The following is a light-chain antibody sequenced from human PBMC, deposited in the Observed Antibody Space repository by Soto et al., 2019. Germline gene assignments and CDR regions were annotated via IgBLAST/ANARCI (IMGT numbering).Light chain of an antibody. CDR2: EVS. Sequence: QSALTQPASVSGSPGQSITISCTGASSDVGGYNYVSWYQLHPGKAPKLMIYEVSNRPSEVSNRFSGSKSGNTASLTISGLQAEDEADYFCSSYTSDTTPYVFGSGTKVTVL. CDR3: SSYTSDTTPYV. J-gene: IGLJ1*01. CDR1: SSDVGGYNY. V-gene: IGLV2-14*01.